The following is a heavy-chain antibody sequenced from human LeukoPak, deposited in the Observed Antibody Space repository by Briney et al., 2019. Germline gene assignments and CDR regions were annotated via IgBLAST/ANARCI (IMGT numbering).Heavy chain of an antibody. D-gene: IGHD3-3*01. CDR3: AKGSPSRKEGVVIPFDY. V-gene: IGHV3-23*01. CDR2: ISGSGGST. Sequence: GGSLRLSCAASGFTFSSYAMSWVRQAPGKGLEWVSAISGSGGSTYYADSVKGRFTISRDNSKNTLYLQMNSLRAEDTAVYYCAKGSPSRKEGVVIPFDYWGQGTLVTVSS. CDR1: GFTFSSYA. J-gene: IGHJ4*02.